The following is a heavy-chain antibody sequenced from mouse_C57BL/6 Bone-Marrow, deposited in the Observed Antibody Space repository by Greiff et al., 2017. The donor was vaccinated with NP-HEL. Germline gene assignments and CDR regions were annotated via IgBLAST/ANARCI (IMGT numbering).Heavy chain of an antibody. CDR1: GYTFTSYG. CDR3: ARDTTVVAPFDY. Sequence: VQRVESGAELARPGASVKLSCKASGYTFTSYGISWVKQRTGQGLEWIGEIYPRSGNTYYNEKFKGKATLTADKSSSTAYMELRSLTSEDSAVYFCARDTTVVAPFDYWGQGTTLTVSS. CDR2: IYPRSGNT. V-gene: IGHV1-81*01. D-gene: IGHD1-1*01. J-gene: IGHJ2*01.